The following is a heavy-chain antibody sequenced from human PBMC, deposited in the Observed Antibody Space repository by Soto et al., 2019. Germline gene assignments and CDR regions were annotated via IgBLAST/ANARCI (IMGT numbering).Heavy chain of an antibody. CDR3: AGDGEGVDIVVAGPPPDYYYGMDV. V-gene: IGHV1-69*13. D-gene: IGHD6-19*01. CDR1: GGTFSSYA. J-gene: IGHJ6*02. CDR2: IIPIFGTA. Sequence: ASVKVSCKASGGTFSSYAISWVRQAPGQGLEWMGGIIPIFGTANYAQKFQGRVTITADESTSTAYMELSSLRSEDMAVYYCAGDGEGVDIVVAGPPPDYYYGMDVWGQGTTVTVSS.